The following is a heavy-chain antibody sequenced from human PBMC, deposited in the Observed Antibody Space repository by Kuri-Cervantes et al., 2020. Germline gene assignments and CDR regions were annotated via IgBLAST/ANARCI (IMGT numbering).Heavy chain of an antibody. D-gene: IGHD5-18*01. V-gene: IGHV3-43D*04. CDR2: ISWDGGST. Sequence: LSLTCAASGFTFDDYAMHWVRQAPGKGLEWVSLISWDGGSTYYADSVKGRFTISRDNSKNSLYLQMNSLRAEDTALYYCAKGYSYGYEIDYWGQGTLVTVSS. CDR1: GFTFDDYA. CDR3: AKGYSYGYEIDY. J-gene: IGHJ4*02.